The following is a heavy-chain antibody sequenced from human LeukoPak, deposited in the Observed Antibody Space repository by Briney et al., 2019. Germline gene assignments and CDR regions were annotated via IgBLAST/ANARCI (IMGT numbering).Heavy chain of an antibody. J-gene: IGHJ3*02. D-gene: IGHD1/OR15-1a*01. Sequence: SGGSLRLSCAASGFTFSDYYMSWIRQAPGKGLEWVSYISSGVSTISYADSVKGRFTISRDNAKNSLYLQMNSLRAEDTAVYYCARDFLGPWDPKDRNNPDDAFDIWGQGTMVTVSS. CDR3: ARDFLGPWDPKDRNNPDDAFDI. CDR2: ISSGVSTI. V-gene: IGHV3-11*04. CDR1: GFTFSDYY.